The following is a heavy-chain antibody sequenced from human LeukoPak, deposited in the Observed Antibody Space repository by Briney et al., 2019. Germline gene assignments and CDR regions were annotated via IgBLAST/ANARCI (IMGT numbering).Heavy chain of an antibody. CDR1: GYTFTSYY. Sequence: ASVKVSCKASGYTFTSYYMLRVRQAPGQGLEWMGIINPSGGSTSYAQKLQGRVTMTRDTSTSTVYMELSSLRSEDTAVYYCAIRHTVGGAFDIWGQGTMVTVSS. J-gene: IGHJ3*02. V-gene: IGHV1-46*04. CDR3: AIRHTVGGAFDI. D-gene: IGHD4-4*01. CDR2: INPSGGST.